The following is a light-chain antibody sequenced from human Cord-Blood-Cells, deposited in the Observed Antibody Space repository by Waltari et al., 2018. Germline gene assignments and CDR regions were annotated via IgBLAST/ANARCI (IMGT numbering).Light chain of an antibody. Sequence: QSALTQPRSVSGSPGQSVTISCTGTSSDVGGYNYVSWYQQHPGKAPKLMIYDVSKRPAGVPDRFSCSKSGNTAALAISGLQAEDEADYYCCSYAGSYTNWLFGGGTKLTVL. CDR2: DVS. CDR1: SSDVGGYNY. CDR3: CSYAGSYTNWL. V-gene: IGLV2-11*01. J-gene: IGLJ3*02.